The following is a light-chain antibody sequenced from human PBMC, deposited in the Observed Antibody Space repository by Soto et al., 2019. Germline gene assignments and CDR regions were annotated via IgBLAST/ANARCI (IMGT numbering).Light chain of an antibody. V-gene: IGKV3-11*01. J-gene: IGKJ4*01. CDR1: QSVSSY. CDR3: QQRSNRPPLT. Sequence: EFVLTQSPATLSLSPGERATLSCRASQSVSSYLAWYQQKPGQAPRLLIYDASNRATGIPARFSGSGSGTDFTLTISSLEPEDFAVYYCQQRSNRPPLTFGGGTKVDIK. CDR2: DAS.